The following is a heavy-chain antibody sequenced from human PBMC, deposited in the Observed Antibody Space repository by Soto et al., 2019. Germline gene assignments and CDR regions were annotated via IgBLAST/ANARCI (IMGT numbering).Heavy chain of an antibody. D-gene: IGHD3-16*01. CDR1: GVSISGYY. Sequence: SETLSLTCIVSGVSISGYYWSWVRQPPEKGLEWIGYIHFSGSTNYNPSLRSRVTISVDTSKNQFSLKLNSVTAADTAVYYCAGEGGGQNYGPLGPGGKGPLVPFP. V-gene: IGHV4-59*01. CDR2: IHFSGST. CDR3: AGEGGGQNYGPLGP. J-gene: IGHJ4*02.